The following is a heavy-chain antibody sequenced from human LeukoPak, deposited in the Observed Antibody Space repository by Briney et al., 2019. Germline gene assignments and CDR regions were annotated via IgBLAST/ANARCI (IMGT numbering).Heavy chain of an antibody. CDR2: MSSNGVTT. V-gene: IGHV3-64*01. D-gene: IGHD1-26*01. J-gene: IGHJ4*02. CDR3: ARVGDVGPFDY. CDR1: GFTFSSYA. Sequence: PGGSLRLSCATSGFTFSSYAMHWVRQAPGKGLEYVSAMSSNGVTTDYANSVKGRFTISRDNSKNTLYLQMGSLRAEDMAVYYCARVGDVGPFDYWGQGTLVTVSS.